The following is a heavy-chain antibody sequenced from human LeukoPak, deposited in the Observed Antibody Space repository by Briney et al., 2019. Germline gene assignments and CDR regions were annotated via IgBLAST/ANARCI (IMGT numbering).Heavy chain of an antibody. V-gene: IGHV3-23*01. Sequence: GGSLRLSCAASGFTFSSYAMSWVRQAPGKGLEWVSAISGSGGSTYYADSVKGRFTISRDNSKNTLYLQMNSLRAEDTAVYYCAKDRKRRITMIVVVITTNRVIDYMDVWGKGTTVTVSS. CDR1: GFTFSSYA. J-gene: IGHJ6*03. CDR2: ISGSGGST. CDR3: AKDRKRRITMIVVVITTNRVIDYMDV. D-gene: IGHD3-22*01.